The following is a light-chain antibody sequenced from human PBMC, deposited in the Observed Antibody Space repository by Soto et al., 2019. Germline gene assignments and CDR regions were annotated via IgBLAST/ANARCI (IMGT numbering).Light chain of an antibody. CDR3: QQYGSLPIT. CDR1: QDIGNF. Sequence: DIQMTQSPSSLSASIGDRVTISCQASQDIGNFLNWYQQKPGKAPYLLIYDASNLDTGVSSRFSGRGSGRQFSITITSLQPDDVGTYFCQQYGSLPITFGQGTRLEIK. V-gene: IGKV1-33*01. CDR2: DAS. J-gene: IGKJ5*01.